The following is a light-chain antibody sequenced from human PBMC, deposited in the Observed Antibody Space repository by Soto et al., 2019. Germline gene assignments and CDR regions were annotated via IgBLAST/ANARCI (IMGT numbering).Light chain of an antibody. CDR3: SSYAGSNNLHVV. CDR2: DVS. J-gene: IGLJ2*01. V-gene: IGLV2-8*01. CDR1: SSDVGGYNY. Sequence: QSALTQPPSASGSPGQSVTISCTGTSSDVGGYNYVSWYQQHPGKAPKLVIYDVSKRPSGVPDRFSGSKSGNAASLTVSGLQAEDEADYYCSSYAGSNNLHVVFGGGTKLTVL.